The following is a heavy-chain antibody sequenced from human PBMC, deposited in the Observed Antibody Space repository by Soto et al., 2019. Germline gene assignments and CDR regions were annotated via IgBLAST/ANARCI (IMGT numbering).Heavy chain of an antibody. CDR1: GYSIGSGYY. CDR2: IYHSGST. CDR3: ARTHYGDYKNWFDP. V-gene: IGHV4-38-2*01. D-gene: IGHD4-17*01. J-gene: IGHJ5*02. Sequence: SETLSLTCAVSGYSIGSGYYWGWIRQPPGKGLEWIGSIYHSGSTYYNPSLKSRVTISVDTSKNQFSLKLSSVTAADTAVYYCARTHYGDYKNWFDPWGQGTLVTVSS.